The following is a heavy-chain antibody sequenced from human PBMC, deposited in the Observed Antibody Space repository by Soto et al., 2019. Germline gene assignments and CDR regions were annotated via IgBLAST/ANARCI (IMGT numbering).Heavy chain of an antibody. J-gene: IGHJ4*02. Sequence: SETLSLTCTVSGGSISSGGYYWSWIRHHPGKGLEWIGYIHYSGSTYYNPSLKSRVTISVDTSKNQFSLKLSSVTAADTAVYYCARVNDSSGYPHDYWGQGTQVTVSS. V-gene: IGHV4-31*03. D-gene: IGHD3-22*01. CDR2: IHYSGST. CDR3: ARVNDSSGYPHDY. CDR1: GGSISSGGYY.